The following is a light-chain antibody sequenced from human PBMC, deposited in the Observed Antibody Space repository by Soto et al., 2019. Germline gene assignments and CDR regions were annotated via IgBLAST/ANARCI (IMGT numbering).Light chain of an antibody. Sequence: QLVLTQSPSASASLGASVKLTCTLSSGHSSNAVAWHQQQPDKGPRYLMKLNSDGSHGKGDGIPDRFSGSSSGAERYLTISSLQSEDEADYYCQTWGTGIVVFGGGTKLTVL. CDR2: LNSDGSH. CDR1: SGHSSNA. J-gene: IGLJ2*01. CDR3: QTWGTGIVV. V-gene: IGLV4-69*01.